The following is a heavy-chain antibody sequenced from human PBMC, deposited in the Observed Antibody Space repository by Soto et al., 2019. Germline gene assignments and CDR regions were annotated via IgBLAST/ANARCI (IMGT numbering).Heavy chain of an antibody. D-gene: IGHD2-2*01. CDR2: INTGNGNT. Sequence: GASVKVSCKASGYTFTIYAMHWVRQAPGQRLEWMGWINTGNGNTKYSQKFQGRVTITRDTSASTAYMEVSSLRSEDTAVYYCARLGRSTSEYTYGFDPWGQGTLVTVSS. V-gene: IGHV1-3*04. CDR1: GYTFTIYA. CDR3: ARLGRSTSEYTYGFDP. J-gene: IGHJ5*02.